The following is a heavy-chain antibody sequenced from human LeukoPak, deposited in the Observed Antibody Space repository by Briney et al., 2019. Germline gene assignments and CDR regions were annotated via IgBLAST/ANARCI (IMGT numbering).Heavy chain of an antibody. J-gene: IGHJ4*02. CDR3: AKDLKGVFWSGYSVDY. CDR2: IRYDGSNK. V-gene: IGHV3-30*02. CDR1: GFTFSSYG. D-gene: IGHD3-3*01. Sequence: PGGSLRLSCAASGFTFSSYGMHWVGQAPGKGLEWVSVIRYDGSNKYYADSVKGRFTISRDNSKNTLYLQMNSLRAEDTAVYYCAKDLKGVFWSGYSVDYWGQGTLVTVSS.